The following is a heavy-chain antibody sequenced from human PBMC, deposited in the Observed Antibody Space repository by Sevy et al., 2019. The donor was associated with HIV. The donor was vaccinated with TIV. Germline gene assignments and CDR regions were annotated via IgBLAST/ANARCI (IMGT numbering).Heavy chain of an antibody. Sequence: SETLSLTCTVSGGSINSDSYYWGWIRQPPGKGLEWIGNIYYSGTTYYNPSLKSRVTISVDTSKNQFSLKLSSVTAADTAVYYCVRFEYGDYVSHFEYWGQGTLVTVSS. D-gene: IGHD2-21*02. V-gene: IGHV4-39*01. CDR3: VRFEYGDYVSHFEY. CDR1: GGSINSDSYY. CDR2: IYYSGTT. J-gene: IGHJ4*02.